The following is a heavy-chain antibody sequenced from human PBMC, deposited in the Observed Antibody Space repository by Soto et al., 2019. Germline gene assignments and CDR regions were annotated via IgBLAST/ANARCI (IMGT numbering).Heavy chain of an antibody. CDR2: INAGNGAT. Sequence: QVQLVQSGPEEKKPGASVKVSCKASGYTFTSYPLNWLRQAPGQRPEWMGWINAGNGATKYSQKFQGRVSITRDTSASTTYMQLSRVRFDDTAVYYCATDRGGYCSGGSCSEAWFDPWGQGTLVTVSS. D-gene: IGHD2-15*01. V-gene: IGHV1-3*05. J-gene: IGHJ5*02. CDR1: GYTFTSYP. CDR3: ATDRGGYCSGGSCSEAWFDP.